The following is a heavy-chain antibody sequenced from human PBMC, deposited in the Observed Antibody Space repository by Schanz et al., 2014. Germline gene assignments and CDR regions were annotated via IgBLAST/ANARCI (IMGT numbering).Heavy chain of an antibody. D-gene: IGHD5-12*01. CDR1: GGTFNSYT. CDR2: INGYNGHT. CDR3: ARDFSAYVGNYFDY. V-gene: IGHV1-18*01. J-gene: IGHJ4*02. Sequence: QVQLVQSGAEVKKPGSSMKVSCKASGGTFNSYTISWVRQAPGQGLEWMGWINGYNGHTLYAQKFQGRVTMTTDTSTSTSYMELTSLRFDDTAVYYCARDFSAYVGNYFDYWGQGTLVTVSS.